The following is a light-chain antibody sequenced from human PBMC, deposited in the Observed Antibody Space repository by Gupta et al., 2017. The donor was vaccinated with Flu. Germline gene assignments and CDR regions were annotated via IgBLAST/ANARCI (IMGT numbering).Light chain of an antibody. V-gene: IGKV3-15*01. CDR2: GAS. CDR3: QQYSNWPPWT. Sequence: EIAMTQSPATLSVSPGERATLSCRASQSISNNLAWYQQKPGQAPRLLIYGASTRATGIPARFSGSGSGTVFTLTISSLQSEDFAIYYCQQYSNWPPWTFGQGTKVEIK. CDR1: QSISNN. J-gene: IGKJ1*01.